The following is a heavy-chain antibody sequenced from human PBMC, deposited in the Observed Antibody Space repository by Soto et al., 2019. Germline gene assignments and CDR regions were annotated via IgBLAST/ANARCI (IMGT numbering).Heavy chain of an antibody. Sequence: SETLSLTCAVYGGSFSGYYWSWIRQPPGKGLEWIGEINRRGSTNYNPSLTSRVTISVDTSKNQFSLKLSSVPAADTAVYYCAGDIVVVPAAPDYYGMDVWGQGTTVTVSS. CDR3: AGDIVVVPAAPDYYGMDV. D-gene: IGHD2-2*01. V-gene: IGHV4-34*01. J-gene: IGHJ6*02. CDR1: GGSFSGYY. CDR2: INRRGST.